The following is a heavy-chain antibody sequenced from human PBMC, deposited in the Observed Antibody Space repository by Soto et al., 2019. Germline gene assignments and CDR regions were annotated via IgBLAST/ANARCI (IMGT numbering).Heavy chain of an antibody. CDR3: ARMPYSSGWFYGMDV. J-gene: IGHJ6*02. CDR1: GYTFTGYY. D-gene: IGHD6-19*01. CDR2: INPNSGGT. V-gene: IGHV1-2*04. Sequence: ASVKVSCKASGYTFTGYYMHWVRQAPGQGLEWMGWINPNSGGTNYAQKFQGWVTMTRDTSISTAYMELSRLRSDDTAVYYCARMPYSSGWFYGMDVWGQGTTVTVSS.